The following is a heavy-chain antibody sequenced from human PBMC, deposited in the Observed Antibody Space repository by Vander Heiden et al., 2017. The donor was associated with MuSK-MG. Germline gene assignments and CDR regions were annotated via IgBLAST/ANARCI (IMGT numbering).Heavy chain of an antibody. V-gene: IGHV3-23*01. CDR3: AKRYGSNWGHFDS. Sequence: EVQLLESGGGLVQPGGSLRLSCSASGLKLSGFAMSWARQAPGKGLEWVSAITDSGSNTHYPESVKGRFTISRDNSKATLYLQMDSLRDEDTAMYYCAKRYGSNWGHFDSWGQGTLVTVSS. D-gene: IGHD6-13*01. J-gene: IGHJ4*02. CDR1: GLKLSGFA. CDR2: ITDSGSNT.